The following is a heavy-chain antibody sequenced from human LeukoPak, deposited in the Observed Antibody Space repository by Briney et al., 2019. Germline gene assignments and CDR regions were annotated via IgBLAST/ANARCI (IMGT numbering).Heavy chain of an antibody. CDR2: IRYDGSNK. V-gene: IGHV3-30*02. CDR1: GFTFSSYG. Sequence: PGGSLRLSCAAPGFTFSSYGMHWVRQAPGKGLEWVAFIRYDGSNKYYADSVKGRFTISRDNSKNTLYLQMNSLRAEDTAVYYCAKDWDHACSGGSCYEDIWGQGTMVTVSS. D-gene: IGHD2-15*01. J-gene: IGHJ3*02. CDR3: AKDWDHACSGGSCYEDI.